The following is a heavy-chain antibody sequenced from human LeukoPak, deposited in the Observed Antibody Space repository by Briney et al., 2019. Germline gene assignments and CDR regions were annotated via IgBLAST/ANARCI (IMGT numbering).Heavy chain of an antibody. J-gene: IGHJ4*02. CDR3: TTMYYYDSSAYYYEVLDY. V-gene: IGHV3-15*01. CDR1: GFTFSNAW. Sequence: GGSLRLSCAASGFTFSNAWMSWVRQAPGKGLEWVGRIKSKTDGGTTDYAAPVKGRFTISRDDSKNTLYLQMNSLKTEDTAVYYCTTMYYYDSSAYYYEVLDYWGQGTLVTVSS. CDR2: IKSKTDGGTT. D-gene: IGHD3-22*01.